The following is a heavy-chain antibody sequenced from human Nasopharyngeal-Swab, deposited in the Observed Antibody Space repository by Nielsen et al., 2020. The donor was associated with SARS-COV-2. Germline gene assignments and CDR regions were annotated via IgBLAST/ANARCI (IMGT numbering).Heavy chain of an antibody. D-gene: IGHD1-26*01. J-gene: IGHJ4*02. V-gene: IGHV1-46*01. Sequence: WVRQAPGQGLEWMGIISPTGSVTMYAQNFQGRVTMTRDTSASTVYMELSSLRSEDTAVYYCARKQMWEYYFDYWGRGTLVTVSS. CDR3: ARKQMWEYYFDY. CDR2: ISPTGSVT.